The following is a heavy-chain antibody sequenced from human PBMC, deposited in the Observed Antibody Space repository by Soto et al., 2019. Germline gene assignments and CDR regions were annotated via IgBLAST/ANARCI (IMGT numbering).Heavy chain of an antibody. CDR2: ISYDGSNK. Sequence: VQLVESGGGLVKPGGSLRLSCAASGFTFSSYAMHWVRQAPGKGLEWVAVISYDGSNKYYADSVKGRFTISRDNSKNTLYLQMNSLRAEDTAVYYCARARDAFDIWGQGTMVTVSS. CDR3: ARARDAFDI. V-gene: IGHV3-30-3*01. CDR1: GFTFSSYA. J-gene: IGHJ3*02.